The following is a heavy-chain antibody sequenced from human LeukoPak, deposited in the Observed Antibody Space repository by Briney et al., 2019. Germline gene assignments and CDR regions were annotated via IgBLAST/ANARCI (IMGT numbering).Heavy chain of an antibody. V-gene: IGHV3-64*01. Sequence: GGSLRLSCAASGFAFSGYSMRWVRQAPGKGLEYVSAITGGGASPYYANSVKGRFTISRDNSKNTLYLQMGSLRAEDMAVYFCARGRIGYYDYWGQGTLVTVSS. J-gene: IGHJ4*02. D-gene: IGHD2-15*01. CDR1: GFAFSGYS. CDR3: ARGRIGYYDY. CDR2: ITGGGASP.